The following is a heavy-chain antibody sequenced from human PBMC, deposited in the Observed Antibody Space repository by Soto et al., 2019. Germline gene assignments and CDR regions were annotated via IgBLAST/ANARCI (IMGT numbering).Heavy chain of an antibody. Sequence: SETLSLTCTVSGGSISSGGYYWSWIRQHPGKGLEWIGYIYYSGSTYYNPSLKSRVTISVDTSKNQFSLELSSVTAADTAVYYCARSPTTVTTFDYWGQGTLVTVSS. CDR2: IYYSGST. V-gene: IGHV4-31*03. D-gene: IGHD4-17*01. J-gene: IGHJ4*02. CDR3: ARSPTTVTTFDY. CDR1: GGSISSGGYY.